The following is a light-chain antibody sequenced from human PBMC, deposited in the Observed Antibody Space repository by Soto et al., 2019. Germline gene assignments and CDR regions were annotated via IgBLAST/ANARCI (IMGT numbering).Light chain of an antibody. CDR3: QSYDDSLSCSV. CDR1: SSNIGAGYD. V-gene: IGLV1-40*01. Sequence: QSVLTQPPSVSGAPGQRVTISCTGSSSNIGAGYDVHWYQQLPGTAPKLLIYGNTNRLSGVPDRFSGSKSDTSASLAITGLQADDEADYYCQSYDDSLSCSVFGGGTKLTVL. J-gene: IGLJ3*02. CDR2: GNT.